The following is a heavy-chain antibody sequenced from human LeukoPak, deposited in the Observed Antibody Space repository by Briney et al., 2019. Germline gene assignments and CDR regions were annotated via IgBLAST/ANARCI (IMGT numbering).Heavy chain of an antibody. CDR1: GFAFSSYW. D-gene: IGHD2-21*02. V-gene: IGHV3-7*03. CDR2: IRQDGSER. CDR3: AKGRGKVTATTDRFDY. J-gene: IGHJ4*02. Sequence: GGSLRLSCAASGFAFSSYWMSWVRQAPGKGLEWVANIRQDGSERYYVDSVKGRFTISRDNAKNSLYLQMNSLRAEDTALYYCAKGRGKVTATTDRFDYWGQGTLVGVSS.